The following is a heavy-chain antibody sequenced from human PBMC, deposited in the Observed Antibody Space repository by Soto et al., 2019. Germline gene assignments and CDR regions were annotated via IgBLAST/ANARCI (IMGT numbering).Heavy chain of an antibody. J-gene: IGHJ4*02. V-gene: IGHV4-39*01. CDR1: RGSVSSTSSY. CDR3: VRRSIVRGSGFDF. D-gene: IGHD2-21*01. Sequence: QLQESGPGLVKPSETLSLTCSVSRGSVSSTSSYWGWIRQPPGKGLEWIGNIYFTGSSLTTSYHPSLQSRVTISADRPKNQFSLRLNSLTAADTAVYYCVRRSIVRGSGFDFWGQGILVTVSS. CDR2: IYFTGSSLTT.